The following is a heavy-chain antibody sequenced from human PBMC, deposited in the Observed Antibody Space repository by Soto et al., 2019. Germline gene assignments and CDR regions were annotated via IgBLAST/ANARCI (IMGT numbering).Heavy chain of an antibody. J-gene: IGHJ6*02. CDR2: MYNTGST. CDR3: ARDLWGYCGTDCYPLDV. D-gene: IGHD2-21*02. Sequence: QVQLQESGPGLVKPSETLSLTCTVSGGSISRYYWSWIRQPPGKGLEWIGYMYNTGSTVYNPSFKSRVTISVDTYKNQFSLKLHSVTAADTAVYYCARDLWGYCGTDCYPLDVWGQGTTVTVSS. CDR1: GGSISRYY. V-gene: IGHV4-59*01.